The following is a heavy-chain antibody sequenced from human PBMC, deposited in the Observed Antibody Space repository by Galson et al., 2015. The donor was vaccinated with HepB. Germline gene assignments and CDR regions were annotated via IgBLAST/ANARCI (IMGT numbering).Heavy chain of an antibody. CDR2: TSGNGI. J-gene: IGHJ4*02. Sequence: SLRLSCAASGFTFSSHAMTWVRQAPGKGLEWVSTTSGNGIYYADSVKGRFTISRDNSKNTLYLQMNSLRVEDTAIYYCLRGVTSPDYWGQGTLVTVSS. CDR1: GFTFSSHA. D-gene: IGHD2-21*02. CDR3: LRGVTSPDY. V-gene: IGHV3-23*01.